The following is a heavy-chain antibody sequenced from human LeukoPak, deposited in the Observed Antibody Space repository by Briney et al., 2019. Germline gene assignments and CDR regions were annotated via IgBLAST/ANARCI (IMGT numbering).Heavy chain of an antibody. D-gene: IGHD6-25*01. CDR3: SRAYSTGWLGITDY. CDR2: IRNKANGGTA. Sequence: PRRSLRLSCTAPGFALRDYAMSGVRPAPGEGLEWVGFIRNKANGGTADYAASVKGRFTISRDGSKTIAYLQMNSLTTEDTAVYYCSRAYSTGWLGITDYWGQGALVTVSS. CDR1: GFALRDYA. J-gene: IGHJ4*02. V-gene: IGHV3-49*04.